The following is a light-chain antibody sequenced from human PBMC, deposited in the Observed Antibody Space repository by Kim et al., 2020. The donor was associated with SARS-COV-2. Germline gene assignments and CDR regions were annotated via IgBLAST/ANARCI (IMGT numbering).Light chain of an antibody. CDR2: DVS. Sequence: GQSIPISSTGTSVHVDYYHSVSCCQLHPSTAPHLIFSDVSERAPGVSNRFSGTQSGNTASLSISVLRAEDEADYYCSSHTTSSTYVFGAGTRVTVL. V-gene: IGLV2-14*03. J-gene: IGLJ1*01. CDR1: SVHVDYYHS. CDR3: SSHTTSSTYV.